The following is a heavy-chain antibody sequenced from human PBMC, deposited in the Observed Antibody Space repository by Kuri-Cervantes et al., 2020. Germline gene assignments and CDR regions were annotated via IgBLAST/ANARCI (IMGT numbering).Heavy chain of an antibody. CDR1: GFTFIGYA. J-gene: IGHJ6*02. V-gene: IGHV3-23*01. CDR3: ARDRRELLYYFYGMDV. D-gene: IGHD1-26*01. CDR2: ISGSGGST. Sequence: GGSLRLSGPASGFTFIGYAMSCIRQAPGKGLEWVSAISGSGGSTYYEGSVKGRFIISRDNSENTLYLQMNSMRAEDTAVYYCARDRRELLYYFYGMDVWGQGTTVTVSS.